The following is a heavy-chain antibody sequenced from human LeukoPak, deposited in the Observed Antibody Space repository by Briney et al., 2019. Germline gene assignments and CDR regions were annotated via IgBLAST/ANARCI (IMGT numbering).Heavy chain of an antibody. Sequence: SETLSLTCIVSGDSITSGNYYWGWIRQPAGKGLEWIGRIYADGTNYNPSLKSRVTISIDTSKNQFSLKMTSVTAADTAVYYCARAREDTATTNGYFYYYYYYMDVWGKGTTVTVSS. V-gene: IGHV4-61*02. CDR2: IYADGT. CDR3: ARAREDTATTNGYFYYYYYYMDV. J-gene: IGHJ6*03. CDR1: GDSITSGNYY. D-gene: IGHD5-18*01.